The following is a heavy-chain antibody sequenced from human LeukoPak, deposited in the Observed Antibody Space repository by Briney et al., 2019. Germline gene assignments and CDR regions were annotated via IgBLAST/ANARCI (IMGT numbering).Heavy chain of an antibody. CDR1: GFTFSSYA. Sequence: GGSLRLSCAASGFTFSSYAMSWVRQAPGKGLEWVSAISGSGGSTYCADSVKGRFTISRDNSKNTLYLQMNSLRAEDTAVYYCAKKGIAVAGTLAYYFDYWGQGTLVTVSS. V-gene: IGHV3-23*01. CDR3: AKKGIAVAGTLAYYFDY. J-gene: IGHJ4*02. D-gene: IGHD6-19*01. CDR2: ISGSGGST.